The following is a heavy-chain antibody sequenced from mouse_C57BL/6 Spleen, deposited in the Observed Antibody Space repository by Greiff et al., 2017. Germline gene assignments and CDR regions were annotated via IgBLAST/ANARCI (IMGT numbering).Heavy chain of an antibody. J-gene: IGHJ4*01. Sequence: QVQLQQPGAELVMPGASVKLSCKASGYTFTSSWMHWVKQRPGKGLEWIGEIDPSDSYTNYNQKFKGKSTLTVDKSSSTAYMQLSSLTSEDSAVYYCARWLLDYAMDYWGKGTSVTVSS. V-gene: IGHV1-69*01. CDR3: ARWLLDYAMDY. CDR2: IDPSDSYT. D-gene: IGHD2-3*01. CDR1: GYTFTSSW.